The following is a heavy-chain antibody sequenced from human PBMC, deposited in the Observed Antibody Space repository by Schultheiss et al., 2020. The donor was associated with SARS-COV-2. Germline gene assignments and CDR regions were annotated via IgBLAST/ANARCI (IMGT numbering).Heavy chain of an antibody. CDR2: IYYSGST. J-gene: IGHJ6*02. CDR1: GGSISSGGYY. V-gene: IGHV4-31*03. CDR3: ARAGGQYNWNYKPYYYYGMDV. Sequence: TLSLTCTVSGGSISSGGYYWSWIRQHPGKGLEWIGYIYYSGSTYYNPSLKSRVTISVDTSKNQFSLKLSSVTAADTAVYYCARAGGQYNWNYKPYYYYGMDVWGQGTTVTVSS. D-gene: IGHD1-7*01.